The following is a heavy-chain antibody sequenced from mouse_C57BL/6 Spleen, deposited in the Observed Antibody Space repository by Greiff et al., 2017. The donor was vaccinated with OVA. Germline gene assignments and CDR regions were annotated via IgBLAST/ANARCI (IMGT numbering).Heavy chain of an antibody. J-gene: IGHJ3*01. CDR3: AREEDYGNLFAY. V-gene: IGHV3-6*01. D-gene: IGHD2-1*01. Sequence: EVKLMESGPGLVKPSQSLSLTCSVTGYSITSGYYWNWIRQFPGNKLEWMGYISYDGSNNYNPSLKNRISITRDTSKNQFFLKLNSVTTEDTATYYCAREEDYGNLFAYWGQGTLVTVSA. CDR1: GYSITSGYY. CDR2: ISYDGSN.